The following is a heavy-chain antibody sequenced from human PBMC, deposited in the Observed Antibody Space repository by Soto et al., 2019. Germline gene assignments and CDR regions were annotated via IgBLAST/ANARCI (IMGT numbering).Heavy chain of an antibody. CDR1: GGSISSSSYY. J-gene: IGHJ4*02. D-gene: IGHD3-22*01. CDR2: IYYSGST. Sequence: SETLSLTCTVSGGSISSSSYYWGWIRQPPGKGLEWIGSIYYSGSTYYNPSLKSLVTISVDTSKNQFSQKLSSVTAADTAVYYCARRGDSSGYYYYFDYWGQGTLVTVSS. V-gene: IGHV4-39*01. CDR3: ARRGDSSGYYYYFDY.